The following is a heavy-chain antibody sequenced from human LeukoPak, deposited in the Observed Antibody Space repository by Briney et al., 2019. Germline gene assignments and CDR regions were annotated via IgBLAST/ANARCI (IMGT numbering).Heavy chain of an antibody. J-gene: IGHJ6*03. CDR1: GGSISSYY. CDR3: ARSGYFYSNYGDYYYYYMDV. V-gene: IGHV4-59*01. Sequence: SETLSLTCTVSGGSISSYYWSWIRHPPGKGLEWIGYIYYSGSTNYNPSLKSRVTISLDTPKNQFSLKLSSVTAADTAVYYCARSGYFYSNYGDYYYYYMDVWGKGTTVTISS. D-gene: IGHD4-11*01. CDR2: IYYSGST.